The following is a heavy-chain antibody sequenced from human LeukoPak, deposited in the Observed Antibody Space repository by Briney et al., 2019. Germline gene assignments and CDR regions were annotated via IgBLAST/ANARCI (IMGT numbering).Heavy chain of an antibody. V-gene: IGHV3-49*03. Sequence: PGGSLRLSCTASGFTFGDYAMSWFRQAPGKGLEWVGFIRSKAYGGTTEYAASVKGRFTISRDDSKSIAYLQMNSLKTEDTAVYYCTRGQWLVLTRFDYWGQGTLVTVSS. D-gene: IGHD6-19*01. CDR2: IRSKAYGGTT. J-gene: IGHJ4*02. CDR3: TRGQWLVLTRFDY. CDR1: GFTFGDYA.